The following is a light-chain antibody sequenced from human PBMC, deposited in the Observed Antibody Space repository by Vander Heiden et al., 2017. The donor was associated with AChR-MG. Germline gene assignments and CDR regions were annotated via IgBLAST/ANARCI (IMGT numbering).Light chain of an antibody. J-gene: IGLJ2*01. CDR3: SSYAGSNNFVV. CDR1: TSDVGGSNY. V-gene: IGLV2-8*01. Sequence: QSALTQPPSASGSPGQSVTISCTGTTSDVGGSNYVSWYRQHPGKAPNRMIYEVNKRPSGVPDRFAGSKSGNTASLTVSGLQAEDEADYYCSSYAGSNNFVVFGGGTKLTVL. CDR2: EVN.